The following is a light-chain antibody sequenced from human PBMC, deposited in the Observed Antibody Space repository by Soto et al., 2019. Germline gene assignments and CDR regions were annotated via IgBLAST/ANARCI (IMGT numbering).Light chain of an antibody. J-gene: IGKJ1*01. CDR1: QAISTW. CDR2: AAS. V-gene: IGKV1D-12*01. CDR3: QQANSFPRT. Sequence: DIQMTQSPSSVSASVGDRVTITCRASQAISTWLAWYQQKPGKAPKLLIYAASNLQTGVPSRFSGSGTGTDFTLTISSLQPEDFATYYCQQANSFPRTFGQGTKVEIK.